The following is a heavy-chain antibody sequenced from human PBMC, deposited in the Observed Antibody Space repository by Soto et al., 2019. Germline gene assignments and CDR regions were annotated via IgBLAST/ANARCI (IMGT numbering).Heavy chain of an antibody. V-gene: IGHV1-18*01. CDR2: ISAYTFNT. J-gene: IGHJ4*02. CDR1: GYTFSSYA. Sequence: QVQLVQSGAEVKKPGASVKVSCKASGYTFSSYAINWVRQAPGQGLEWMGRISAYTFNTDYAQKFQGRVTMTADTSTTTAYLELRSLRSDDTAVYYFGRDGYYYDNSGYTPLDSWGQGTLVTVSS. D-gene: IGHD3-22*01. CDR3: GRDGYYYDNSGYTPLDS.